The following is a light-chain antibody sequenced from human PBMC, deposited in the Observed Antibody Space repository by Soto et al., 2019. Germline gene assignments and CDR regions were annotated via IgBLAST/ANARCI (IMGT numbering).Light chain of an antibody. CDR2: DVG. CDR1: SSDVGGYNY. V-gene: IGLV2-14*03. Sequence: QSALTQPASVSGSPGQSITISCTGTSSDVGGYNYVFWYQHHPGKAPKLMIYDVGNRPSGVSNRFSGSKSGNTASLTISGLQAEDEADYYCSSYTSSSTVVFGGGTKLTVL. CDR3: SSYTSSSTVV. J-gene: IGLJ2*01.